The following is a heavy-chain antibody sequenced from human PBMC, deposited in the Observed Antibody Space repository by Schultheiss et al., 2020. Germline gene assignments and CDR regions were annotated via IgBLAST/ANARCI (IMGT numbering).Heavy chain of an antibody. J-gene: IGHJ4*02. CDR2: IRSKAYGGTT. D-gene: IGHD5-18*01. V-gene: IGHV3-49*04. CDR3: ARVRYTYGYEPMRFDY. Sequence: GGSLRLSCTASGFTFGDYAMSWVRQAPGKGLEWVGFIRSKAYGGTTEYAASVKGRFTISRDNAKNSLYLQMNSLRAEDTAVYYCARVRYTYGYEPMRFDYWGQGTLVNVYS. CDR1: GFTFGDYA.